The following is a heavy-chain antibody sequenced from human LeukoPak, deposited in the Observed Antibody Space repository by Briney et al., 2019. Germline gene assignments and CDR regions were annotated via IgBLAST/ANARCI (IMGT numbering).Heavy chain of an antibody. CDR1: GGSFSGYY. CDR3: ARDLSGDLDAFDI. Sequence: RPSETLSLTCAVYGGSFSGYYWSWIRQPPGKGLEWIGEINHSGSTNYNPSLKSRVTISVDTSKNQFSLKLSSVTAADTAVYYCARDLSGDLDAFDIWGQGTMVTVSS. V-gene: IGHV4-34*01. D-gene: IGHD1-26*01. CDR2: INHSGST. J-gene: IGHJ3*02.